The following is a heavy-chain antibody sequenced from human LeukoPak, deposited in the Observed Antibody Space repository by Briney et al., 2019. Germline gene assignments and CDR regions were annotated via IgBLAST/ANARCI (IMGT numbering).Heavy chain of an antibody. CDR1: GGSISSNY. J-gene: IGHJ4*02. CDR3: ARRGNWGFFDY. CDR2: INTSGST. V-gene: IGHV4-4*09. D-gene: IGHD7-27*01. Sequence: SETLSLTCTVSGGSISSNYWSWIRQPPGKGLEWIGYINTSGSTNYNPSLKSRVSISLDTSRNQFSLKLTSVTAADTAVYYCARRGNWGFFDYWGQGILVSVSS.